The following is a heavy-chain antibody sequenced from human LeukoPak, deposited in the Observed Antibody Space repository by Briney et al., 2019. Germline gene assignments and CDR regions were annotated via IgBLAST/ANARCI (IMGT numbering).Heavy chain of an antibody. V-gene: IGHV1-46*01. CDR3: ARGYCSSTSCYFQEGATDAFDI. J-gene: IGHJ3*02. Sequence: ASVKVSCKASGYTFTSYYMHWVRQAPGQGLEWMGIINPSGGSTSYAQKFQGRVTMTRDMSTSAVYMELSSLRSEDTAVYYCARGYCSSTSCYFQEGATDAFDIWSQGTMVTVSS. CDR2: INPSGGST. CDR1: GYTFTSYY. D-gene: IGHD2-2*01.